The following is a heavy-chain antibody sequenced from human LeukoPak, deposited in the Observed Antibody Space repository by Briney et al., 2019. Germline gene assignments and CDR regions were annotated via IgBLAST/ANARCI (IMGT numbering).Heavy chain of an antibody. CDR1: GGSISSSSYY. V-gene: IGHV4-39*01. CDR2: IYYSGST. J-gene: IGHJ6*02. D-gene: IGHD2-2*01. Sequence: SETLSLTCTVSGGSISSSSYYWGWIRQPPGKGLEWIGSIYYSGSTYYNPSLKSRVTISVDTSKNQFSLKLSSVTAADTAVYYCARGVVVPAASLYYYYGMDVWGQGTTVTVSS. CDR3: ARGVVVPAASLYYYYGMDV.